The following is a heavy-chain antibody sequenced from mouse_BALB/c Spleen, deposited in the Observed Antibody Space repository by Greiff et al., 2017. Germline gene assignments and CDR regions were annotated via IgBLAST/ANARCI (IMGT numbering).Heavy chain of an antibody. D-gene: IGHD2-10*01. CDR1: GFSLTSYG. Sequence: VKLMESGPGLVAPSQSLSITCTVSGFSLTSYGVHWVRQPPGKGLEWLGVIWAGGSTNYNSALMSRLSVSKDNSKSQVFLKMNSLQTDDTAMYYCASPYYGNYGGYFDVWGAGTTVTVSS. CDR2: IWAGGST. V-gene: IGHV2-9*02. CDR3: ASPYYGNYGGYFDV. J-gene: IGHJ1*01.